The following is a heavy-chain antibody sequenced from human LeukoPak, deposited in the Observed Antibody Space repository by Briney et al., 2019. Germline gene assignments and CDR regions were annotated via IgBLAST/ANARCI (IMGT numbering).Heavy chain of an antibody. J-gene: IGHJ3*02. Sequence: SVKVSCKASGFTFTSSAMQWVRQARGQRLEWIGWTVVGSGNTNYAQKFQERVTITRDMSTSTAYMELSSLRSEDTAVYYCAADIVVVTATRDLDAFDIWGQGTMVTVSS. D-gene: IGHD2-21*02. V-gene: IGHV1-58*02. CDR1: GFTFTSSA. CDR3: AADIVVVTATRDLDAFDI. CDR2: TVVGSGNT.